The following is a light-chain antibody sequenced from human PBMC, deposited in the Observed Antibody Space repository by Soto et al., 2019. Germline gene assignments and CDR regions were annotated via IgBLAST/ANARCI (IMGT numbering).Light chain of an antibody. CDR1: QSISDT. J-gene: IGKJ5*01. CDR2: GAS. CDR3: QQYGSSPIT. V-gene: IGKV3-20*01. Sequence: EIVITQSPVTLSVSPGGRATLSCRASQSISDTLAWYQQKPGQAPRLLIYGASSRATGIPDRFSGSGSGTDFTLTISRLEPEDFAVYYCQQYGSSPITFGQGTRLEIK.